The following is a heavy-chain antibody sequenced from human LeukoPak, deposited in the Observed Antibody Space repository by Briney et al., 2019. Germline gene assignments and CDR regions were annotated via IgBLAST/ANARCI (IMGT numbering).Heavy chain of an antibody. CDR2: IYPGDSYT. Sequence: GESLKISCKGSGYSFTSYLIGWVRQMPGKGLEWMGIIYPGDSYTRYSPSFQGQVTISADKSISTAYLQWSSLKASDTAMYYCARLAYYYDSSGYYIPDAFDIWGQGTMVTVSS. CDR1: GYSFTSYL. D-gene: IGHD3-22*01. CDR3: ARLAYYYDSSGYYIPDAFDI. J-gene: IGHJ3*02. V-gene: IGHV5-51*01.